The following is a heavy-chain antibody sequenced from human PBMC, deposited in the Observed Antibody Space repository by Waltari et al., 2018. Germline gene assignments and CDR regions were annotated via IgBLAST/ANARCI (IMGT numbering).Heavy chain of an antibody. D-gene: IGHD6-13*01. J-gene: IGHJ3*02. CDR2: IIPMFETA. V-gene: IGHV1-69*05. Sequence: QVQLVQSGAEVKKPGSSVKVSCKASGGSFRTYAINEVRQAPGQGLEWMGGIIPMFETANYAQKFQERVTITTDGSMTTAYMELSSLTSEDTAVYYCARGGLYGQQLLESAFEIWGQGTKVTVAS. CDR1: GGSFRTYA. CDR3: ARGGLYGQQLLESAFEI.